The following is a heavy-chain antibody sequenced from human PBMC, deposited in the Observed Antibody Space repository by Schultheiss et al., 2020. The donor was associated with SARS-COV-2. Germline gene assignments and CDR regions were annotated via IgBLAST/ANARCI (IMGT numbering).Heavy chain of an antibody. J-gene: IGHJ4*02. CDR2: IWYDGSNK. D-gene: IGHD3-10*01. CDR1: GFTFSSYD. V-gene: IGHV3-33*08. Sequence: GGSLRLSCAASGFTFSSYDMHWVRQAPGKGLEWVAVIWYDGSNKYHADSVKGRFTISRDNSKNTLYLQMNSLRAEDTAVYYCARDRLVWFGELLSYYFDYWGQGTLVTVSS. CDR3: ARDRLVWFGELLSYYFDY.